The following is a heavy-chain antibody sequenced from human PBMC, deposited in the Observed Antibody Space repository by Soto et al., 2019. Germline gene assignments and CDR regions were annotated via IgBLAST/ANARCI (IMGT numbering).Heavy chain of an antibody. V-gene: IGHV1-69*13. D-gene: IGHD3-10*01. CDR1: GGTFSSYA. J-gene: IGHJ4*02. CDR2: IIPIFGTA. Sequence: GASVKVSCKASGGTFSSYAISWVRQAPGQGLEWMGGIIPIFGTANYAQKFQGRVTITADESTSTAYMELSSLRSEDTAVYYCARDVAVRGALDYWGQGTLVTVSS. CDR3: ARDVAVRGALDY.